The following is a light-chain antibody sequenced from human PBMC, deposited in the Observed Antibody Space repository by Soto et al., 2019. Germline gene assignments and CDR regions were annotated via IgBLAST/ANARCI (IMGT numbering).Light chain of an antibody. V-gene: IGLV2-23*01. CDR3: CSYAGSSTNVV. CDR2: EGS. Sequence: QSVLTQPASVSGSPGQSITISCTGTSSDVGSYNLVSWYQQHPGKAPKLMIYEGSKWPSGVSNRFSGSKSGNTASLTISGLQAEDEADYYCCSYAGSSTNVVFGGGTQLNVL. J-gene: IGLJ2*01. CDR1: SSDVGSYNL.